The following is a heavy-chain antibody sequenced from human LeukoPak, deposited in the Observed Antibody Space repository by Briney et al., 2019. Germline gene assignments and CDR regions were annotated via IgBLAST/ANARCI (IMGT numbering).Heavy chain of an antibody. CDR2: INHSGST. Sequence: GSLRLSCAASGFTFSGYYWSWIRQPPGKGLEWIGEINHSGSTNYNPSLKSRVTISVDTSKNQFSLKLSSVTAADTAVYYCARGRREADYYDSSGYREGYWGQGTLVTVSS. V-gene: IGHV4-34*01. CDR1: GFTFSGYY. CDR3: ARGRREADYYDSSGYREGY. D-gene: IGHD3-22*01. J-gene: IGHJ4*02.